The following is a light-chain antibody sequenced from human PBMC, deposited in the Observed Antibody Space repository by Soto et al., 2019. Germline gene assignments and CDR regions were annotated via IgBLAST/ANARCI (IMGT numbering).Light chain of an antibody. Sequence: DIQMTQSPSTLSASAGDRVTLSCRASQSVSSWLAWYQQKPGRAPKLLIYKSSILESGVPSRFSGSGSGTEFTLTISSLQPDDFATYYCQQFNTSPWTFGQGTKVDIK. CDR3: QQFNTSPWT. CDR2: KSS. CDR1: QSVSSW. J-gene: IGKJ1*01. V-gene: IGKV1-5*03.